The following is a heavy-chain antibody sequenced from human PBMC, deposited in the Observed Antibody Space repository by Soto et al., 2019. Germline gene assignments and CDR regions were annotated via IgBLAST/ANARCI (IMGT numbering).Heavy chain of an antibody. CDR2: IDPSDSYT. CDR1: GYSFTSYW. J-gene: IGHJ3*02. Sequence: GASLKISCKGSGYSFTSYWIGWVRQMPGKGLEWMGRIDPSDSYTNYSPSFQGHVTIPADKSISTAYLQWSSLKASDTAMYYCARQITMVRGVLMIAFDIWGQGTMVTVSS. CDR3: ARQITMVRGVLMIAFDI. D-gene: IGHD3-10*01. V-gene: IGHV5-10-1*01.